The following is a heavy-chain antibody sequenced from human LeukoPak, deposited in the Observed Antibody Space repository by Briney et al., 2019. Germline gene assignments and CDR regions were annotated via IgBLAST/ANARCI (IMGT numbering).Heavy chain of an antibody. CDR3: AREGGDHCGGDCYTYYFDY. D-gene: IGHD2-21*01. Sequence: SETLSLTCTVSGGSIGSYYWSWIRQPAGKGLEWIGRIYTSGSTNYNPSLKSRVTMSVDTSKNQFSLKLSSVTAADTAVYYCAREGGDHCGGDCYTYYFDYWGQGTLVTVSS. CDR2: IYTSGST. J-gene: IGHJ4*02. CDR1: GGSIGSYY. V-gene: IGHV4-4*07.